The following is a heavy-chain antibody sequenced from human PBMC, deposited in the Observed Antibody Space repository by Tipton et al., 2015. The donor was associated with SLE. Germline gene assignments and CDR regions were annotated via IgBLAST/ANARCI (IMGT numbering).Heavy chain of an antibody. D-gene: IGHD6-13*01. Sequence: TLSLTCAVSGYSITSGDYWGWIRQPPGKGLEWVGSLYHRGSTYYNPSLKSRVTISTDTSKNEINLKPTSVTATDTAVYFCARDPYDSTWMNGWFDPWGQGTLVTVSS. CDR1: GYSITSGDY. CDR3: ARDPYDSTWMNGWFDP. CDR2: LYHRGST. V-gene: IGHV4-38-2*02. J-gene: IGHJ5*02.